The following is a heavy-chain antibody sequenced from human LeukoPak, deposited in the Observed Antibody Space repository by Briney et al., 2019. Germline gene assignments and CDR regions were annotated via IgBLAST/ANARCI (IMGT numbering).Heavy chain of an antibody. D-gene: IGHD3-10*01. J-gene: IGHJ4*02. CDR3: ALSQYGEALFDH. V-gene: IGHV4-31*03. Sequence: SETLSLTRNVSGVSIDSNTHYWTWIRQLPGTGLEWIGFISYSDPTSYNPSLRSRVAFSLDTSKNQFSLQLHSVTAADTAVYYCALSQYGEALFDHCGQGSLVTVSS. CDR1: GVSIDSNTHY. CDR2: ISYSDPT.